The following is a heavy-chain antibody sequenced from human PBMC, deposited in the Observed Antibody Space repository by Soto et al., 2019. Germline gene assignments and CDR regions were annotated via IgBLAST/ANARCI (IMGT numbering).Heavy chain of an antibody. J-gene: IGHJ6*03. CDR3: AKTVVPPAYGGNYMDV. CDR2: ISGTGVYT. CDR1: EFTFSTYA. Sequence: GGSLRLSCAASEFTFSTYAMSWVRQAPGKGLEWVSTISGTGVYTYYADSVKGRFTISRDNSKNTLFLQMNSLRAEDTAVYYCAKTVVPPAYGGNYMDVWGKGTTVTVSS. D-gene: IGHD2-2*01. V-gene: IGHV3-23*01.